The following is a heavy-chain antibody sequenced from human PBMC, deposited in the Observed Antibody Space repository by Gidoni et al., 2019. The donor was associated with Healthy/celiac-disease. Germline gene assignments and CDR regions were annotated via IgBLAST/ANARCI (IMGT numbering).Heavy chain of an antibody. V-gene: IGHV1-18*01. CDR2: ISAYKGNT. CDR1: GYTFTSYG. J-gene: IGHJ5*02. CDR3: ARPLGQYVQYGDYVGWFDP. D-gene: IGHD4-17*01. Sequence: QVQLVQSGAEVKKPGASVKVSCKASGYTFTSYGISWVRQAPGQGLEWMGWISAYKGNTNYAQKLQGRVTMTTDTSTSTAYMELRSLRSDDTAVYYCARPLGQYVQYGDYVGWFDPWGQGTLVTVSS.